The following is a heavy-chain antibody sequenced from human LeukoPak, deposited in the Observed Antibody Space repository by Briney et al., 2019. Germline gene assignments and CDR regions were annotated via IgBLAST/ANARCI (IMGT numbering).Heavy chain of an antibody. CDR3: ARQLPRYYYYYMDV. CDR1: GYSFTSYR. CDR2: VYPGDSDT. V-gene: IGHV5-51*01. D-gene: IGHD1-14*01. J-gene: IGHJ6*03. Sequence: GESLKISCKGSGYSFTSYRIGWVRQMPGKGLEWMGIVYPGDSDTKYSPSFQGQVAISADKSISTAYLQWSSLKASDTAMYYCARQLPRYYYYYMDVWGKGTTVTVSS.